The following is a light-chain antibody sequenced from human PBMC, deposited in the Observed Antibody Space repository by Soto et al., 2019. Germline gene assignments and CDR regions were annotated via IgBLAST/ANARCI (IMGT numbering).Light chain of an antibody. CDR3: GSWDDSLSGPA. CDR2: SNN. Sequence: QSVLPQPPSASGTPGQRVTISCSGSSSNIGSNYVYWYQQLPGTAPKLLIYSNNQRPSGVPDRFSGSKSGTSASQAISGLRAEDEADYYCGSWDDSLSGPAFVGGTTLTVL. CDR1: SSNIGSNY. V-gene: IGLV1-47*02. J-gene: IGLJ2*01.